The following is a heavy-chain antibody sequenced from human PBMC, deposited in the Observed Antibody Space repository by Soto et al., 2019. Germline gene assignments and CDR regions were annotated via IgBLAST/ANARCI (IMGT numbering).Heavy chain of an antibody. V-gene: IGHV4-59*01. CDR1: GGSISSYY. D-gene: IGHD5-18*01. Sequence: ETLSLTCTVSGGSISSYYWSWIRQPPGKGLEWIGYIYYSGSTNYNPSLKSRVTISVDTSKNQFSLKLSSVTAADTAVYYCARAPRGYSYGPFDYWGQGTLVTVSS. CDR2: IYYSGST. CDR3: ARAPRGYSYGPFDY. J-gene: IGHJ4*02.